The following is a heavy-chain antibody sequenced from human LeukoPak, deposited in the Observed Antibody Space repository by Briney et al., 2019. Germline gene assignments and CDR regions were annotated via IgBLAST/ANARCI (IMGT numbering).Heavy chain of an antibody. CDR1: GFTFSTYW. D-gene: IGHD2-2*02. CDR2: IKQDGGEK. J-gene: IGHJ4*02. CDR3: ARWGYTNNYYYFDY. Sequence: GGPLRLSCTASGFTFSTYWMGWVRQAPGKGLEWVANIKQDGGEKYYLGSVKGRFTISRDNAESSLYLHMNSLRAEDTAVYYCARWGYTNNYYYFDYWGQGTLVTVSS. V-gene: IGHV3-7*04.